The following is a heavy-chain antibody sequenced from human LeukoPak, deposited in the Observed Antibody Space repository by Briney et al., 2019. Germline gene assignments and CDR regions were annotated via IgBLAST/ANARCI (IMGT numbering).Heavy chain of an antibody. D-gene: IGHD3-10*01. CDR1: GVSISSSNSY. J-gene: IGHJ6*03. V-gene: IGHV4-39*07. Sequence: SETLSLTCTVSGVSISSSNSYWGRIRQPPGKGLEWIGSIYYSGNTYYNPSLKSRVTISVDTSKNQFSLKLSSATAADTAVYYCARDHFGATYYYYYYMDVWGKGTTVTVSS. CDR2: IYYSGNT. CDR3: ARDHFGATYYYYYYMDV.